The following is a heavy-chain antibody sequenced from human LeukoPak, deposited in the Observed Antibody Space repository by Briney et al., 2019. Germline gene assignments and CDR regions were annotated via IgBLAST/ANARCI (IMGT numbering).Heavy chain of an antibody. Sequence: ASVKVSCKVSGYTFTDYYMHWVQQAPGKGLEWMGLADPEDGETIYAEKFQGRVTITADTSTDTAYMELSSLRSEDTAVYYCASHYYDSSGYPYWGQGTLVTVSS. CDR1: GYTFTDYY. CDR2: ADPEDGET. J-gene: IGHJ4*02. V-gene: IGHV1-69-2*01. D-gene: IGHD3-22*01. CDR3: ASHYYDSSGYPY.